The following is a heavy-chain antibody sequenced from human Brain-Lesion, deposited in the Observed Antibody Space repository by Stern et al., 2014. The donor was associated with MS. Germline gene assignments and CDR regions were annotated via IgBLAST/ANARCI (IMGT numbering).Heavy chain of an antibody. Sequence: EVHLVESGAEVKKPGESLKISCKGSGYRFTSNWIGWVRQMPGKGLEWMGISWPGDSDTRYSPSFQGQVTISADKSISTAYLQWSSLQASDTAMYYCARRGDSSSSGFDYWGQGTLVIVSS. CDR1: GYRFTSNW. D-gene: IGHD6-6*01. J-gene: IGHJ4*02. CDR2: SWPGDSDT. CDR3: ARRGDSSSSGFDY. V-gene: IGHV5-51*01.